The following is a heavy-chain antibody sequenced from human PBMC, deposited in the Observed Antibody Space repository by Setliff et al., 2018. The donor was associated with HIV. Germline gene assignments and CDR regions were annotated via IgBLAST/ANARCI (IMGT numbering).Heavy chain of an antibody. Sequence: ETLSLTCAVYGGSFSGYYWTWIRQPLGKGLEWIGEINHSGTTNHNPSLKSRVNISVDASRNQFSLRLDSLTAADTAIYYCAGSYGSSWFGPFDYWGQGTLVTVSS. D-gene: IGHD6-13*01. V-gene: IGHV4-34*01. CDR3: AGSYGSSWFGPFDY. J-gene: IGHJ4*02. CDR2: INHSGTT. CDR1: GGSFSGYY.